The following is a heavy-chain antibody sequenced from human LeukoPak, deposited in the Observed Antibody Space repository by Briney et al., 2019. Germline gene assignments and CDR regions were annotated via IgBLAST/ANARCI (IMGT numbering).Heavy chain of an antibody. CDR1: GGSISSYY. CDR2: IYYSGST. J-gene: IGHJ4*02. Sequence: PSETLSLTCTVSGGSISSYYWSWIRQPPGKGLEWIGSIYYSGSTYYNPSLKSRVTISVDTSKNQFSLKLSSVTAADTAVYYCARLGDYGDYWGQGTLVTVSS. V-gene: IGHV4-59*05. D-gene: IGHD4-17*01. CDR3: ARLGDYGDY.